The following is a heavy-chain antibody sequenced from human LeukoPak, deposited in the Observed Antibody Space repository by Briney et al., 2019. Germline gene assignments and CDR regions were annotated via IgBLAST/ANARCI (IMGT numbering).Heavy chain of an antibody. CDR2: ISVSGNT. CDR1: GFTLSSYA. D-gene: IGHD1-26*01. Sequence: GGSLRLSCAASGFTLSSYAMSWVRQAPGKGLEWVSAISVSGNTYHADSVKGRFTISRDSSKNTLYLQMNRLRAVDAAVYYCAKAGMGAYYYYYMDVWGKGTTVTISS. CDR3: AKAGMGAYYYYYMDV. J-gene: IGHJ6*03. V-gene: IGHV3-23*01.